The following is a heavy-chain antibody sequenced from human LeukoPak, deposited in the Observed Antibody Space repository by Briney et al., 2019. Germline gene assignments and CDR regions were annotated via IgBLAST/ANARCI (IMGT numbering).Heavy chain of an antibody. D-gene: IGHD5-12*01. CDR1: GFNFSSYW. V-gene: IGHV3-74*01. CDR2: IRSDGGGT. J-gene: IGHJ2*01. Sequence: GGSLRLSCAACGFNFSSYWMHWVRQTPGKALVWLLRIRSDGGGTNHADSVKGRFTISRDNAKNMLYLQMNGLRVEDTAEYYCAREDVAPGSWDFDLWGRGTLVTVSS. CDR3: AREDVAPGSWDFDL.